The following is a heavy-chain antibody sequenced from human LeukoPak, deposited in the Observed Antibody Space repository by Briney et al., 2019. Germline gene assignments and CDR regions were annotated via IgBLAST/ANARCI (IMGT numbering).Heavy chain of an antibody. CDR1: GGSFSGYY. J-gene: IGHJ6*03. D-gene: IGHD1-7*01. V-gene: IGHV3-23*01. CDR2: ISGSGGST. CDR3: AGGTTSYYYYMDV. Sequence: ETLSLTCAVYGGSFSGYYWSWVRQAPGKGLEWVSAISGSGGSTYYADSVKGRFTISRDNSKNTLYLQMNSLRAEDTAVYYCAGGTTSYYYYMDVWGKGTTVTVSS.